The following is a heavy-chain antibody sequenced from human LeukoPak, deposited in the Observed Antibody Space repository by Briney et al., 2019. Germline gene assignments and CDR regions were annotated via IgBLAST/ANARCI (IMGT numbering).Heavy chain of an antibody. V-gene: IGHV3-53*01. D-gene: IGHD3-10*01. CDR2: IYSGGST. CDR1: GFTVSSNY. J-gene: IGHJ4*02. Sequence: GGSLRLSCAASGFTVSSNYMSWVRQAPGKGLEWVSVIYSGGSTYYADSVKGRFTISRDNSKNTLYLQMNSLRAEDTAVYYCAREKAIIRGVNEFWGQGTLVTVSS. CDR3: AREKAIIRGVNEF.